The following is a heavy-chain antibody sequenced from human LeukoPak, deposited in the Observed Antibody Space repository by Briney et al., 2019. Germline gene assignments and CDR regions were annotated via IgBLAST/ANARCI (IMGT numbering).Heavy chain of an antibody. CDR3: ARDSRSYYDSSGYYGTFDY. V-gene: IGHV4-59*01. D-gene: IGHD3-22*01. Sequence: SQTLSLTCTVWGGSISSYYWSWIRQPPGKGLEWIGYFYYSGSTNYNPSLKSRVTISVDTSKNQFSLKLSSVTAADTAVYYCARDSRSYYDSSGYYGTFDYWGQGTLVTVSS. CDR1: GGSISSYY. J-gene: IGHJ4*02. CDR2: FYYSGST.